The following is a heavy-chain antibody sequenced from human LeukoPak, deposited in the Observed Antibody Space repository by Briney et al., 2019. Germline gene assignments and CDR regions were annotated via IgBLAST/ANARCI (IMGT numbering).Heavy chain of an antibody. J-gene: IGHJ5*02. Sequence: SSEPLSLPCTVSGDSISSYYWSWLRQPPGKGLEWLGNIYYSGGTNYNTSLKSRVNISADTSKNHSSLKLSSLTAADTAVICSSRAVVPAAMRGNWFDPWGQGTLVTVSS. V-gene: IGHV4-59*01. CDR3: SRAVVPAAMRGNWFDP. CDR2: IYYSGGT. CDR1: GDSISSYY. D-gene: IGHD2-2*01.